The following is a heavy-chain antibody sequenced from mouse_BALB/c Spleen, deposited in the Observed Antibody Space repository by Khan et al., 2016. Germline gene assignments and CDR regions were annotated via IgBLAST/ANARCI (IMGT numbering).Heavy chain of an antibody. D-gene: IGHD3-3*01. CDR3: AGGDPYYAMDY. CDR2: IDPANGNT. Sequence: VQLQQSGAELVKPGASVKLSCTASGFNIKDTYMHWVKQRPEQGLEWIGRIDPANGNTKYDPKFQGKATITADKSSNTAYLQLSRLPSEDTAVSYDAGGDPYYAMDYWGQGTSVTVSS. J-gene: IGHJ4*01. V-gene: IGHV14-3*02. CDR1: GFNIKDTY.